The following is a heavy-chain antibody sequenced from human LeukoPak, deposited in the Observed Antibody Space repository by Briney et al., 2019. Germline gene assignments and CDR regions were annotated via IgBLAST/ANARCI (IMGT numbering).Heavy chain of an antibody. D-gene: IGHD6-13*01. CDR1: GFTFSSYW. J-gene: IGHJ4*02. Sequence: GGSLRLSCAASGFTFSSYWMSWVRQAPGKGLEWVANIKQDGSEKYYVDSVKGRFTISRDNAKNLLYLQMNSLRAEDTAVYYCARGGSSSWYYFDYWGQGTLVTVSS. V-gene: IGHV3-7*01. CDR3: ARGGSSSWYYFDY. CDR2: IKQDGSEK.